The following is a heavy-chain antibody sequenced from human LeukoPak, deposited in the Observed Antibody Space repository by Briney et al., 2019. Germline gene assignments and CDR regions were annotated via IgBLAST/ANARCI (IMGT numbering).Heavy chain of an antibody. CDR2: IYPGDPDT. V-gene: IGHV5-51*01. CDR3: ASHSFLEYSSSWDLWVPDTLPWVPDAFDI. CDR1: GYSFTSYW. J-gene: IGHJ3*02. Sequence: GESLKISCKGSGYSFTSYWIGWVRQMPGKGLEWMGIIYPGDPDTRYSPSFQGQVTISADKSISTAYLQWSSLKASDTAMYYCASHSFLEYSSSWDLWVPDTLPWVPDAFDIWGQGTKVTVSS. D-gene: IGHD6-13*01.